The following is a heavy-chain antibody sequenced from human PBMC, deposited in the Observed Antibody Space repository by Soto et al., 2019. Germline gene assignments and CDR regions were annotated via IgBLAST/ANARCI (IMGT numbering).Heavy chain of an antibody. CDR2: VYYTGRT. D-gene: IGHD3-16*01. CDR3: ARDYFYFDH. CDR1: GVSFNSGSYY. Sequence: ETLSLTCTVSGVSFNSGSYYWSWVRQPPGKGLEWIGYVYYTGRTSYSPSLKSRVTISADTSKNQFSLILTSVTAAGTAVYYCARDYFYFDHWGKGSLVTVSS. J-gene: IGHJ4*02. V-gene: IGHV4-61*01.